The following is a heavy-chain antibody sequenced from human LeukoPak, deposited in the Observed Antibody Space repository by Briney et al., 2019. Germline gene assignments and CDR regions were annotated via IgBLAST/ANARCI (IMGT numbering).Heavy chain of an antibody. J-gene: IGHJ6*02. D-gene: IGHD3/OR15-3a*01. CDR3: SSADVSGGRGTYNLWTGYPSTYYYYGLDV. CDR2: INPKSGDT. CDR1: GYPFTGNY. V-gene: IGHV1-2*02. Sequence: ASVKGSCKASGYPFTGNYIHWVRQAPGQGLEWMGWINPKSGDTISAQKFQGRFTMTRDTSISTAYMELNRLRSDDTAVYYCSSADVSGGRGTYNLWTGYPSTYYYYGLDVWGQGTAVTVSS.